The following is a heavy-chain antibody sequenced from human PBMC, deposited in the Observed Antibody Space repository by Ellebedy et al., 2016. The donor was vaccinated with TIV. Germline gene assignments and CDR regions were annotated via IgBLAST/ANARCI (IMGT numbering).Heavy chain of an antibody. CDR3: ARAAEYYYGSGSCNDF. Sequence: GESLKISXAAPGFTFSSYSMQWVRQAPGKRLEWVAKIKQDGSAKYYVDSVKGRFTISRDNAKNSVYLQMNNLRAEDTAVYYCARAAEYYYGSGSCNDFWGQGTLVTVSS. CDR2: IKQDGSAK. D-gene: IGHD3-10*01. V-gene: IGHV3-7*01. CDR1: GFTFSSYS. J-gene: IGHJ4*02.